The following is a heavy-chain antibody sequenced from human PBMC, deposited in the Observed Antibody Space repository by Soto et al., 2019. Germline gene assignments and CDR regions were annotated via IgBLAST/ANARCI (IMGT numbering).Heavy chain of an antibody. D-gene: IGHD4-4*01. J-gene: IGHJ6*02. CDR2: IIPFIGTA. CDR3: ARVVMTTVPASYYYGMDV. Sequence: QVQLVQSGAEVKKPGSSVTVSCKASGGTFSSYAISWVRQAPGQGLEWMGRIIPFIGTANYAQKFQGRVTMSADDTTSTTDMDLLILRSEDTAVDYCARVVMTTVPASYYYGMDVWGQGTTVTVSS. V-gene: IGHV1-69*18. CDR1: GGTFSSYA.